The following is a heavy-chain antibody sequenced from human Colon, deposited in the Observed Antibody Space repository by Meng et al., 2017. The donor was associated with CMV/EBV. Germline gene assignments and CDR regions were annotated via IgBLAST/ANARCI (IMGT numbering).Heavy chain of an antibody. D-gene: IGHD2-2*02. V-gene: IGHV1-18*01. J-gene: IGHJ6*02. CDR2: IAPYNGIT. CDR3: ARAYCSSPSCYMGPQYFYYYSMDV. Sequence: ASVTVSCKASGYDFTNYGVSWVRHAPGQGLEWMAWIAPYNGITNYAQKFQGRVTLTTDISTSTAYLEVKSLRSADTAVYYCARAYCSSPSCYMGPQYFYYYSMDVWGQGTTVTVSS. CDR1: GYDFTNYG.